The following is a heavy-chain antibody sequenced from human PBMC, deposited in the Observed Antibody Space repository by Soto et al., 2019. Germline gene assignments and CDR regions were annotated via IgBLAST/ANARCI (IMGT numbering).Heavy chain of an antibody. D-gene: IGHD3-22*01. J-gene: IGHJ4*02. CDR2: INPSNNAT. Sequence: ASVKVSCKASGHKFINYFVHWLRQAPGQGLEWLGKINPSNNATSYAQKFQGRVALSRDPSTMTVYVELSCLRSEDTSIFYPATNYYYSSGYLYWGQGTLVTVSS. CDR3: ATNYYYSSGYLY. CDR1: GHKFINYF. V-gene: IGHV1-46*01.